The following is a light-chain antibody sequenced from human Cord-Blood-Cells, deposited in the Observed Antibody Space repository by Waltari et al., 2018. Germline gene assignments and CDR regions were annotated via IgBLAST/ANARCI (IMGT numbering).Light chain of an antibody. J-gene: IGLJ3*02. CDR3: QSYDSSHWV. Sequence: QSVLTQPPSVSGAPGQRVTISCTGISPNIGAGYHVHWYQQLPGTAPKLLIYGNSNRPSGVPDRFSGSKSGTSASLAITGLQAEDEADYYCQSYDSSHWVFGGGTKLTVL. V-gene: IGLV1-40*01. CDR1: SPNIGAGYH. CDR2: GNS.